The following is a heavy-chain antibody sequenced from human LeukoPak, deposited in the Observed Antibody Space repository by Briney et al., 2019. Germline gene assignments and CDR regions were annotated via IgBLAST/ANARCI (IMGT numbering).Heavy chain of an antibody. CDR1: GGSLSGYY. CDR2: INHSGSI. Sequence: SETLSLTCRVYGGSLSGYYWTWIRQPPGKGLEWIGEINHSGSINYNPSLKSRVIMSVDTSKNQFSLNVGSVTAADTAVYYCGKFRYGYMGLDSWGQGTLVTVSS. J-gene: IGHJ4*02. D-gene: IGHD5-24*01. V-gene: IGHV4-34*01. CDR3: GKFRYGYMGLDS.